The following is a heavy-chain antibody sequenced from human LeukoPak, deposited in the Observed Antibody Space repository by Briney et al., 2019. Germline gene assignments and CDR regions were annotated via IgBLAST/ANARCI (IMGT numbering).Heavy chain of an antibody. CDR2: INPNSGGT. V-gene: IGHV1-2*02. J-gene: IGHJ4*02. Sequence: ASVKVSCKASGYTFTGYYMHWVRQAPGQGLEWMGWINPNSGGTNYAQKFQGRVTMTRDTSISTAYMELSRLRSDDTAVYYRARAIAVARRSSGHWGQGTLVTVSS. D-gene: IGHD6-19*01. CDR1: GYTFTGYY. CDR3: ARAIAVARRSSGH.